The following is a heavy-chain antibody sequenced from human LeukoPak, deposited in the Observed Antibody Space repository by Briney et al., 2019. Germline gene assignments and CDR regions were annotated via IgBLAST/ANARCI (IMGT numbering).Heavy chain of an antibody. D-gene: IGHD3-10*01. Sequence: GGSLRLSCTASGFTFGDYAMSWVRQAPGKGLEWVGFIRSKAYGGTTEYAASVKGRFTISRDDSKSIAYLQMNSLKTEDTAVYYCTRDARITYYYGSGSYYTSYYYYMDVWGKGTTVTISS. CDR1: GFTFGDYA. CDR2: IRSKAYGGTT. V-gene: IGHV3-49*04. J-gene: IGHJ6*03. CDR3: TRDARITYYYGSGSYYTSYYYYMDV.